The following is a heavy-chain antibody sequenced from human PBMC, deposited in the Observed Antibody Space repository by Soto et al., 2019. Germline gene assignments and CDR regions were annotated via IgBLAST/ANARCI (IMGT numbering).Heavy chain of an antibody. J-gene: IGHJ3*02. CDR1: GFTFGDYA. D-gene: IGHD2-2*01. CDR3: TRECPGGSSTSCYDAFDI. CDR2: IRSKAYGGTT. Sequence: GGSLRLSCTASGFTFGDYAMSWFRQAPGKGLEWVGFIRSKAYGGTTEYAASVKGRFTISRDDSKSIAYLQMNSLKTEDTAVYYCTRECPGGSSTSCYDAFDIWGQGTMVTVSS. V-gene: IGHV3-49*03.